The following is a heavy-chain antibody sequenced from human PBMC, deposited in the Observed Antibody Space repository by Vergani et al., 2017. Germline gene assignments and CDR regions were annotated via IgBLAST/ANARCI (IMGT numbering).Heavy chain of an antibody. J-gene: IGHJ5*02. Sequence: QVQLVESGGGVVQPGRSLRLSCAASGFTFSSYGMHWVRQAPGKGLEWLAVIWYDGSNKYYADSVKGRFTISRDNSKNTLYLQMNSLRAEDTAVYYCARSGVIALAGTLNWFDPWGQGTLVTVSS. D-gene: IGHD6-19*01. V-gene: IGHV3-33*01. CDR1: GFTFSSYG. CDR2: IWYDGSNK. CDR3: ARSGVIALAGTLNWFDP.